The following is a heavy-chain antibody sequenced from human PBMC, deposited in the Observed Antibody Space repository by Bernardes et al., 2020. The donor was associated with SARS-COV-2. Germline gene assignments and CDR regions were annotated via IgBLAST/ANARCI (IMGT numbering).Heavy chain of an antibody. CDR2: ISNSGSTI. J-gene: IGHJ4*02. CDR1: GFTFSSYS. D-gene: IGHD3-16*02. Sequence: GGSLRLSCAASGFTFSSYSMNWVRQAPGKGLEWVSYISNSGSTIYYADSVRGRFTISRDNAKNSLYLQMNSLRDEDTAVYYCAILASDYVWGSSRPIDCWGQGTLVTVSS. V-gene: IGHV3-48*02. CDR3: AILASDYVWGSSRPIDC.